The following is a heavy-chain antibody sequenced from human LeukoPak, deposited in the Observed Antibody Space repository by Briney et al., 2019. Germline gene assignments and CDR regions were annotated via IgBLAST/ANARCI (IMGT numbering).Heavy chain of an antibody. CDR1: GYTFTSYD. J-gene: IGHJ4*02. CDR3: ATTYYYDSSGPQQRDY. D-gene: IGHD3-22*01. Sequence: SVKVSCKASGYTFTSYDINWVRQAPGQGLEWMGRIIPILGIANYAQKFQGRVTITADKSTSTAYMELSSLRSEDTAVYYCATTYYYDSSGPQQRDYWGQGTLVTVSS. V-gene: IGHV1-69*04. CDR2: IIPILGIA.